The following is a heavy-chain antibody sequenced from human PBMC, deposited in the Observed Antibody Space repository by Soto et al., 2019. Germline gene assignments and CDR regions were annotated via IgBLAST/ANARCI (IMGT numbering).Heavy chain of an antibody. D-gene: IGHD6-19*01. CDR1: GFTFSSYA. J-gene: IGHJ6*02. Sequence: PGGSLRLSCAASGFTFSSYAISWVRLAPGKGLEWVWVVSGSDSRTSYADSVKGRLAIFSDNSKNTLYPQMNSLRAADTTVYYFEKGAAWDPRPSSRSGWHLARWDYDMDVRGQVTTVTASS. V-gene: IGHV3-23*01. CDR3: EKGAAWDPRPSSRSGWHLARWDYDMDV. CDR2: VSGSDSRT.